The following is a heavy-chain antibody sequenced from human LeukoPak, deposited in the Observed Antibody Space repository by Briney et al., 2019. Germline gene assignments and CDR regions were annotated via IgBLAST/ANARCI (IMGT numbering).Heavy chain of an antibody. CDR2: ISSSTGYK. J-gene: IGHJ4*02. CDR3: ARSTGPTYYYDSRGTPR. V-gene: IGHV3-21*01. D-gene: IGHD3-22*01. CDR1: GFSFSDYD. Sequence: GGSLRLTCAASGFSFSDYDMNWVRQAPGKGLEWVSSISSSTGYKHYADSVKGRFIISRDNTKNSLYLQMNSLRAEDTAVYYCARSTGPTYYYDSRGTPRWGQGTLVTVSS.